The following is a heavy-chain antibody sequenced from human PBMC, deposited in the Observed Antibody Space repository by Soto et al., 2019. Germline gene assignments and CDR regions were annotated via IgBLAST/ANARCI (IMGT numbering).Heavy chain of an antibody. CDR2: ISYDGSNK. CDR3: AKDYRFGELNYYYGMDV. J-gene: IGHJ6*02. D-gene: IGHD3-10*01. Sequence: GGSLRLSCAASGFTFSSYGMHWVRQAPGKGLEWVAVISYDGSNKYYADSVKGRFTISRDNSKNTLYLQMNSLRAEDTAVYYCAKDYRFGELNYYYGMDVWGQGTTVTVS. CDR1: GFTFSSYG. V-gene: IGHV3-30*18.